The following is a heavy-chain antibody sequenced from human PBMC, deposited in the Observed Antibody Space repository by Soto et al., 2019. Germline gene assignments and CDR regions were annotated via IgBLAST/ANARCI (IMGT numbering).Heavy chain of an antibody. CDR1: GFTFSDYT. Sequence: GSLRLSCAASGFTFSDYTIHWVRQAPGKGLEWVAVISYDANNKKYADSVKGRFTISRDNSKNTLYLQMNSLRAEDTAVYYCAKDPEWELLGYFDYWGQGTLVTVSS. CDR2: ISYDANNK. V-gene: IGHV3-30-3*01. D-gene: IGHD1-26*01. CDR3: AKDPEWELLGYFDY. J-gene: IGHJ4*02.